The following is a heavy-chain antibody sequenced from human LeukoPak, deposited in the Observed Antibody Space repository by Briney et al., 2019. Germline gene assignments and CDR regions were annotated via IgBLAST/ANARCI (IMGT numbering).Heavy chain of an antibody. J-gene: IGHJ4*02. CDR1: GFTFSSYS. Sequence: GGSLRLSCAASGFTFSSYSMNWVRQAPGKGLEWVSSISSSSSNIYYADSVKGRFTISRDNAKNSLYLQINSLRAEDTAVYYCARGTMFPYYFDYWGQGTLVTVSS. CDR3: ARGTMFPYYFDY. CDR2: ISSSSSNI. V-gene: IGHV3-21*01. D-gene: IGHD3-10*02.